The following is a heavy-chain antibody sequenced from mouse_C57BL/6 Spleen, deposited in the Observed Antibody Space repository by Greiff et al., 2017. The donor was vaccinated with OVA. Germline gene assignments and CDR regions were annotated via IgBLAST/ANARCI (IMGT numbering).Heavy chain of an antibody. V-gene: IGHV7-1*01. CDR1: GFTFSDFY. D-gene: IGHD4-1*01. J-gene: IGHJ1*03. CDR3: ARDFSWEARYFDV. CDR2: SRNKANDYTT. Sequence: EVKLMESGGGLVQSGRSLRLSCATSGFTFSDFYMEWVRQAPGKGLEWIAASRNKANDYTTEYSASVKGRFIVSRDTSQSILYLQMNALRAEDTAIYYCARDFSWEARYFDVWGTGTTVTVSS.